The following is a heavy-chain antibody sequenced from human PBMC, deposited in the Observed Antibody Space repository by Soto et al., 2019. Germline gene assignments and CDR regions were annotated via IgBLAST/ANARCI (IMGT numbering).Heavy chain of an antibody. V-gene: IGHV1-3*01. CDR3: ARVQYCSGGSCYAFDI. Sequence: ASVKVSCKASGYTFTSYAMHWVRQAPGQRLEWMGWINAGNGNTKYSQKFQGRVTITRDTSASTAYMELSSLRSEDTAVYYCARVQYCSGGSCYAFDIWGQGTMVTVSS. CDR1: GYTFTSYA. D-gene: IGHD2-15*01. CDR2: INAGNGNT. J-gene: IGHJ3*02.